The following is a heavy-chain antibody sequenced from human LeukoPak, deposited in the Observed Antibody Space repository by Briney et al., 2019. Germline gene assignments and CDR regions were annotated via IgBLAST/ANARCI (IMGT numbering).Heavy chain of an antibody. CDR1: GFTFSSYS. J-gene: IGHJ4*02. V-gene: IGHV3-23*01. Sequence: WGSLRLSCAASGFTFSSYSVNWVRQAPGKGLEWVAGFSGSGGSTHYADSVKGRFTISRDNSKNTLYLQMNSLRAEDTAVYYCAKGSGSSGYRPNFDYWGQGTLVTVSS. D-gene: IGHD3-22*01. CDR2: FSGSGGST. CDR3: AKGSGSSGYRPNFDY.